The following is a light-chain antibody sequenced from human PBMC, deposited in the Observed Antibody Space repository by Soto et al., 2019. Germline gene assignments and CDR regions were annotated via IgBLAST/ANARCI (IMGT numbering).Light chain of an antibody. CDR2: GAS. V-gene: IGKV3-20*01. CDR3: QQYGSSPPPSDT. Sequence: EIVLTQSPGTLSLSPGERATLSCRASQSVSSSYLAWYQQKPGQAPRPLIYGASSRATGIPDRFSGSGSGTDFTLTISRLEPQDFAVYYFQQYGSSPPPSDTFGQGTKLEIK. J-gene: IGKJ2*01. CDR1: QSVSSSY.